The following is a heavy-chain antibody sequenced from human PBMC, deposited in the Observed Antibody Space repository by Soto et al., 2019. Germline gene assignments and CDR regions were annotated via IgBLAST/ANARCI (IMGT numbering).Heavy chain of an antibody. CDR3: AREDCSSTSCYPPNWFDP. V-gene: IGHV1-2*04. CDR1: GYTFTGYY. Sequence: ASVKVSCKASGYTFTGYYMHWVRQAPGQGLEWMGWINPNSGGTNYAQKFQGWVTMTRDTSISTAYMELSRLRSDDTAVYYCAREDCSSTSCYPPNWFDPWGQGTLVTVSS. CDR2: INPNSGGT. D-gene: IGHD2-2*01. J-gene: IGHJ5*02.